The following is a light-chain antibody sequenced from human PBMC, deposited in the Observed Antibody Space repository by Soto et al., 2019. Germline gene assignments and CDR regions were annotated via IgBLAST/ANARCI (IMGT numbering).Light chain of an antibody. CDR3: QQYNSYSWT. Sequence: EIVLTQSPVTLSLSPVERATLSCRASQTISNSFLAWYHQKPGQAPRLLIYGASGRATGVPDRFSGSGSGTEFTLTISSLQPDDFATYYCQQYNSYSWTFGQGTKVDI. J-gene: IGKJ1*01. CDR2: GAS. V-gene: IGKV3-20*01. CDR1: QTISNSF.